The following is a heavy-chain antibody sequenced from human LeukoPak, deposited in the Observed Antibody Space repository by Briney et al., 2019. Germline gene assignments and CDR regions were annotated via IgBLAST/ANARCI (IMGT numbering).Heavy chain of an antibody. CDR1: GYSFTGYY. V-gene: IGHV1-2*02. D-gene: IGHD6-13*01. J-gene: IGHJ6*03. CDR2: INPKNGGT. CDR3: ASQLAAAGTKDYYYYYINV. Sequence: ASVKVSCEASGYSFTGYYIHWVRQAPGQGLEWMGWINPKNGGTNSAQKFQGRVTMTRDTSITTAYVEVSRLRSDDTAVYYCASQLAAAGTKDYYYYYINVWGKGTTVIVSS.